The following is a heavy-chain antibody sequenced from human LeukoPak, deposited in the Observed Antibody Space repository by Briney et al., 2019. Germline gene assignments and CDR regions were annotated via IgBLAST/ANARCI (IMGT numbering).Heavy chain of an antibody. CDR3: ARGGYSYGYPYYYGMDV. D-gene: IGHD5-18*01. Sequence: SETLSLTCTVSGGSISSGGYYWSWIRQHPGKGLEWIGHIYYSGNTYYNPSLKSRITISVDTSQNHYSLKLTSVTAADTAVYYCARGGYSYGYPYYYGMDVWGQGTTVTVSS. V-gene: IGHV4-31*03. CDR1: GGSISSGGYY. CDR2: IYYSGNT. J-gene: IGHJ6*02.